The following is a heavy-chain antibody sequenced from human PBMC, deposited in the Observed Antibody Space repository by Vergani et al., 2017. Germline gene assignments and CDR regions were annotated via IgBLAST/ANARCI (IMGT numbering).Heavy chain of an antibody. CDR3: AREKDYYGSGSYYTQDY. CDR1: GGTFSSYA. Sequence: QVQLVQSGAEVKKSGSSVNVSCKASGGTFSSYAISWVRQAAGQGLEWMGGIIPIFGTANYAQKFQGRVTITADESTSTAYMELSSLRSEDTAVYYCAREKDYYGSGSYYTQDYWGQGTLVTVSS. D-gene: IGHD3-10*01. CDR2: IIPIFGTA. V-gene: IGHV1-69*01. J-gene: IGHJ4*02.